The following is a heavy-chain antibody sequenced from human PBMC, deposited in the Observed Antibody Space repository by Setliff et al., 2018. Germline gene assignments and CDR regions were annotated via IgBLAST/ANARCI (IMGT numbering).Heavy chain of an antibody. J-gene: IGHJ4*02. V-gene: IGHV4-39*07. CDR1: GGSISSSSYY. CDR3: ARDPHFDS. CDR2: IFSSGTT. Sequence: PSETLSLTCTVSGGSISSSSYYWGWIRQPPGKGLEWIGFIFSSGTTSYNPSLMSRVFMSIDTSQNQVSLRLSSVTAEDTAVYYCARDPHFDSWGQGTLVTVSS.